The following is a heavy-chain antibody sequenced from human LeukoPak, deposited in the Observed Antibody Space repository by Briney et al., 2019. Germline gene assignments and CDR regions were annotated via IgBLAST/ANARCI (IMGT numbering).Heavy chain of an antibody. D-gene: IGHD2-8*01. CDR1: GFTFSSYG. Sequence: GGSLRLSCAASGFTFSSYGMHWVRPAPGKGLEWVAFIRYDGSNKYYADSVKGRFTISRDNSKNTLYLQMNSLRAEDTAVYYCARQKYQRGPDVSYFDYWGQGTLVTVSS. V-gene: IGHV3-30*02. CDR2: IRYDGSNK. J-gene: IGHJ4*02. CDR3: ARQKYQRGPDVSYFDY.